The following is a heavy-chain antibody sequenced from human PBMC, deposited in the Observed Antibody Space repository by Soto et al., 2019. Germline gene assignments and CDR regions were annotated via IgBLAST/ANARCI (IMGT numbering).Heavy chain of an antibody. CDR1: GFTFSSYA. Sequence: EVQLLESGGGLVQPGGSLRLSCAASGFTFSSYAMSWVRQAPGKGLEWVSAISGSGGSTYYADSVKGRFTISRDNSKNTLYLQMNSLRAEDTAVYYCANVYRPTLGYSGYDWDYWGQGTLVTVSS. CDR2: ISGSGGST. J-gene: IGHJ4*02. CDR3: ANVYRPTLGYSGYDWDY. D-gene: IGHD5-12*01. V-gene: IGHV3-23*01.